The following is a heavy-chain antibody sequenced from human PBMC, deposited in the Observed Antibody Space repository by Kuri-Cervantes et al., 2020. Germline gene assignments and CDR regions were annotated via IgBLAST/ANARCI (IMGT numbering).Heavy chain of an antibody. J-gene: IGHJ4*02. CDR1: GYSISSGYY. CDR2: IYHSGST. Sequence: SETLSLTCAVSGYSISSGYYWGWIRQPPGKGLEWIGSIYHSGSTNYNPSLKSRVTISVDTSKNQFSLKLSSVTAADTAVYYCARTSAYCSGGSCLTGEFDYWGQGTLVTVSS. CDR3: ARTSAYCSGGSCLTGEFDY. D-gene: IGHD2-15*01. V-gene: IGHV4-38-2*01.